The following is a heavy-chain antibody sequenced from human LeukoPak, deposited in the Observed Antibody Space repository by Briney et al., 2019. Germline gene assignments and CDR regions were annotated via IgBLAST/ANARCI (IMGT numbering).Heavy chain of an antibody. CDR2: VASDGSST. CDR1: GFTFSSYW. CDR3: ARGRPHGNDY. J-gene: IGHJ4*02. D-gene: IGHD4-23*01. V-gene: IGHV3-74*01. Sequence: GGSLRLSCAASGFTFSSYWMNWVRQAPGKGLVWVSRVASDGSSTTYADSVKGRSSISRDNAKNTLYLQMNSLRVEDTAVYYCARGRPHGNDYWGQGTLVTVSS.